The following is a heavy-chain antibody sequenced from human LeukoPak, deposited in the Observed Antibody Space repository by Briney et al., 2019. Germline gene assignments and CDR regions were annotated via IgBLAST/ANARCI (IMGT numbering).Heavy chain of an antibody. CDR3: ARGGFYCGGDCYVDY. J-gene: IGHJ4*02. CDR1: GESFSPYY. Sequence: SETLSLTCAVYGESFSPYYWSWIRQPPGKGLEWIGEINHSGSTNYNPSLKSRVTISVDTSKNQFPLRLSSVTAADTAVYYCARGGFYCGGDCYVDYWGQGTLVTVSS. D-gene: IGHD2-21*02. V-gene: IGHV4-34*01. CDR2: INHSGST.